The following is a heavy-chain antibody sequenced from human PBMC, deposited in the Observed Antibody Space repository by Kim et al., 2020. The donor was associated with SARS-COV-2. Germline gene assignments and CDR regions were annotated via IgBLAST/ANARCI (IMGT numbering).Heavy chain of an antibody. V-gene: IGHV3-30*18. CDR3: ANSPPEVTTEVYFDY. J-gene: IGHJ4*02. D-gene: IGHD4-17*01. CDR2: ISYDGSNK. CDR1: GFTFSSYG. Sequence: GGSLRLSCAASGFTFSSYGMHWVRQAPGKGLEWVAVISYDGSNKYYADSVKGRFTISRDNSKNTLYLQMNSLRAEDTAVYYCANSPPEVTTEVYFDYWGQGTLVTVSS.